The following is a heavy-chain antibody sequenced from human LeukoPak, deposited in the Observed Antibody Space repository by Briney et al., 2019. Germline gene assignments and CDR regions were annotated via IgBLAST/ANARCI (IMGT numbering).Heavy chain of an antibody. CDR2: ISSSSSYI. CDR3: ARDLTGTLSMDV. J-gene: IGHJ6*03. D-gene: IGHD1-20*01. V-gene: IGHV3-21*01. CDR1: GFTFSSYS. Sequence: GGSLRLSCVASGFTFSSYSMNWVRQAPGKGLEWVSSISSSSSYIYYADSVKGRFTISRDNAKNSLYLQMNSLRAEDTAVYYCARDLTGTLSMDVWGKGTTVTVSS.